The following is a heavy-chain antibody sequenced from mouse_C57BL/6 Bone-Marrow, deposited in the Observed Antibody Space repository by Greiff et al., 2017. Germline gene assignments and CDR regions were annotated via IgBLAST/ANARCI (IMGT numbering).Heavy chain of an antibody. CDR2: IYPGDGDT. V-gene: IGHV1-82*01. CDR3: GSERGQLRPWFAY. CDR1: GYAFSSSW. D-gene: IGHD3-2*02. J-gene: IGHJ3*01. Sequence: QVQLQQSGPELVKPGASVKISCKASGYAFSSSWMNWVKQRPGKGLEWIGRIYPGDGDTNYNGKFKGKATLTADKSSSTAYMQLSSLTSEDSAVYFCGSERGQLRPWFAYWGQGTLVTVSA.